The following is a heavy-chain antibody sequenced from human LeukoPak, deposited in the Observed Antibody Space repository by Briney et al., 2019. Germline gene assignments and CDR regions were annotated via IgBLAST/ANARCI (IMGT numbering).Heavy chain of an antibody. Sequence: SVKVSCKASGYSFTSYGISWVRQAPGQGLEWMGWISAYNGNTNYAQKLQGRVTMTTDTSTSTAYMELRSLRSDDTAVYYCASRTRNCSSTSCQLFDYWGQGTLVTVSS. D-gene: IGHD2-2*01. V-gene: IGHV1-18*01. CDR1: GYSFTSYG. J-gene: IGHJ4*02. CDR3: ASRTRNCSSTSCQLFDY. CDR2: ISAYNGNT.